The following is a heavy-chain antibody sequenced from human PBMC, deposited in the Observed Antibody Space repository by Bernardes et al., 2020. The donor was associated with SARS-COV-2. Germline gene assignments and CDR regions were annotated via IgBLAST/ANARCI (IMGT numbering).Heavy chain of an antibody. CDR3: AREVIVVVPAAIRYYYYGMDV. D-gene: IGHD2-2*02. CDR2: IKQDGSEK. J-gene: IGHJ6*02. CDR1: GFTFSSYW. V-gene: IGHV3-7*01. Sequence: GGSLRLSCAASGFTFSSYWMSWVRQAPGKGLEWVANIKQDGSEKYYVDSVKGRFTISRDNAKNSLYLQMNSLRAEDTAVYYCAREVIVVVPAAIRYYYYGMDVWGQGTTVTVFS.